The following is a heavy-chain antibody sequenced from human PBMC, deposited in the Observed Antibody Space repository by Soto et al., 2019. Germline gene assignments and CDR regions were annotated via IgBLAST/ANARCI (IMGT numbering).Heavy chain of an antibody. CDR2: ISGSGGGT. CDR3: AKPHRDVYSTAFFYL. J-gene: IGHJ5*02. Sequence: EVQVLESGGGLVQPGGSLRLSCAASEFTFSTYAMSWVRQAPGKGLEWVSGISGSGGGTYYADSVKGRFTISRDNSKNTVYLQMNSLRAEDTAVYYCAKPHRDVYSTAFFYLWGQGTLVTVSS. D-gene: IGHD4-4*01. CDR1: EFTFSTYA. V-gene: IGHV3-23*01.